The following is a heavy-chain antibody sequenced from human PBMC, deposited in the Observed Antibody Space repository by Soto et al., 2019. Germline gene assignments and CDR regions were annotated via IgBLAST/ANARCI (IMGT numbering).Heavy chain of an antibody. CDR3: ANNADYYDNTRSYFPKQYFDY. J-gene: IGHJ4*02. D-gene: IGHD3-22*01. CDR2: IKKDGSEK. Sequence: GVSLRLSCGASGFTFSTYWITWVRQAPGKGLEWVANIKKDGSEKYYADSVKGRFSISRDNAKNSLYLQMNSLRAEDTAVYYCANNADYYDNTRSYFPKQYFDYWGQGTLVTLSS. V-gene: IGHV3-7*01. CDR1: GFTFSTYW.